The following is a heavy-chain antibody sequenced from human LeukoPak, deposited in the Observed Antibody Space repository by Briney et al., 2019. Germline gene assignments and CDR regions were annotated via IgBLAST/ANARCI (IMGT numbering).Heavy chain of an antibody. Sequence: SQTLSLTCAISGDSVSRKSAGWNWIRQSPSRGLEWLGRIYYRSTWYSDFLTSRITISPDTYKNQFSLHLDSVTPEDTAVYYCARGGLVRGSTDSLIAFDFWGQGTVVTVSS. D-gene: IGHD3-10*01. CDR1: GDSVSRKSAG. J-gene: IGHJ3*01. CDR2: IYYRSTWYS. CDR3: ARGGLVRGSTDSLIAFDF. V-gene: IGHV6-1*01.